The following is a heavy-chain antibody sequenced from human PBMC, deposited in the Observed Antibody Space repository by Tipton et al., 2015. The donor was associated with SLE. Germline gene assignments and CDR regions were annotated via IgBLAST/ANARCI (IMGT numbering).Heavy chain of an antibody. D-gene: IGHD6-6*01. CDR2: INHSGST. Sequence: LRLSCAVHGGSFSGYYWSWIRQPPGNGLEWIGEINHSGSTNYNPSLKSRVTISVDTSKNQFSLKLSSVTAADTAVYYCARAPSGGSSIAARPNWFDPWGQGTLVTVSS. J-gene: IGHJ5*02. CDR1: GGSFSGYY. V-gene: IGHV4-34*01. CDR3: ARAPSGGSSIAARPNWFDP.